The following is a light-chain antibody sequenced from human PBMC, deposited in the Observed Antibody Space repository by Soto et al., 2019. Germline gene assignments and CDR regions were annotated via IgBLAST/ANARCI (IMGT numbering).Light chain of an antibody. Sequence: DIVLTQSPGTLSLSLGERATLSCRASQSVTSSYLAWYQQKPGQAPRLLIYGASTRATGIPDRFSGSGSGTDFTLTVTRLEPEDFAVYYCQHYGGSMYSFGQGTKLEIK. CDR2: GAS. CDR3: QHYGGSMYS. V-gene: IGKV3-20*01. CDR1: QSVTSSY. J-gene: IGKJ2*03.